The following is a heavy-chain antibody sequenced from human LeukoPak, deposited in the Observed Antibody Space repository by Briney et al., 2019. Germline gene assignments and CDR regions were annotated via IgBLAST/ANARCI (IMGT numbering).Heavy chain of an antibody. J-gene: IGHJ3*01. CDR2: IDQGGSTK. V-gene: IGHV3-7*01. Sequence: PGGSLRLSCAASGFTFNTYWMIWVRQAPGKGLDCVANIDQGGSTKYYVDSLKDRFTISRDNAKNSLYLQMNSLRAEDTAVYYCVRDKGGRSGAIYYDAFDVWGQGTMVTVSS. CDR1: GFTFNTYW. D-gene: IGHD1-26*01. CDR3: VRDKGGRSGAIYYDAFDV.